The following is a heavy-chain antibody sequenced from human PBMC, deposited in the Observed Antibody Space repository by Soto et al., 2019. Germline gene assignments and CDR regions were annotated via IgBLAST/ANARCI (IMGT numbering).Heavy chain of an antibody. Sequence: QVQLQESGPGLVKPSETLSLTCAVSGDSISSYYCMWIRQPPGKGLESIGYLYYGRSANYNPSLSGRVTLSVDPSTNQCSLTLSSMTAADTAVYYCALRSMAVVPEYWGQGTLVTVSS. J-gene: IGHJ4*02. CDR3: ALRSMAVVPEY. V-gene: IGHV4-59*01. D-gene: IGHD3-22*01. CDR2: LYYGRSA. CDR1: GDSISSYY.